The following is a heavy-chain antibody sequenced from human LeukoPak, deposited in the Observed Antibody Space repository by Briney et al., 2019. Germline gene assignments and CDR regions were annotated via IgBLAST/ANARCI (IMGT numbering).Heavy chain of an antibody. CDR3: ARGVVPAAMFDY. Sequence: SETPSLTCAVYGGSFSGYYWSWIRQPPGKGLEWIGEINHSGSTNYNPSLKIRVTISVDTSKNQFSLKLSSVPAADTAVYYCARGVVPAAMFDYWGQGTLVTVSS. CDR2: INHSGST. D-gene: IGHD2-2*01. V-gene: IGHV4-34*01. J-gene: IGHJ4*02. CDR1: GGSFSGYY.